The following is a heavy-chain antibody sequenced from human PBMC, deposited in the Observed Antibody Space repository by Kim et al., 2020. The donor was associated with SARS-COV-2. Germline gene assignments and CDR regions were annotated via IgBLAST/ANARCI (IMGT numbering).Heavy chain of an antibody. CDR2: GGIT. CDR3: ARGGVHDF. D-gene: IGHD1-26*01. V-gene: IGHV3-74*01. Sequence: GGITTYADSVKGRFTISRDNAKNSLYLQMNRLRAEDTAVYYCARGGVHDFWGQGTLVTVSS. J-gene: IGHJ4*02.